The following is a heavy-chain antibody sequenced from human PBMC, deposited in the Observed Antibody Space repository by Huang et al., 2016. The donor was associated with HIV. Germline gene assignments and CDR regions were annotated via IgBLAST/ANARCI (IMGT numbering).Heavy chain of an antibody. D-gene: IGHD3-9*01. CDR3: ARGGIYYDVLTGRHYYYNGLDV. J-gene: IGHJ6*02. CDR1: GFNFSAYW. CDR2: IKQDGSEK. Sequence: EVHLVESGGDLVQPGGSLRLSCVASGFNFSAYWMSWVRQAPGKGLGGVAKIKQDGSEKNYVDSVKVRFTISRDNAKNSVYLQLTSLRAEDTAVYYCARGGIYYDVLTGRHYYYNGLDVWGQGTTVTVSS. V-gene: IGHV3-7*01.